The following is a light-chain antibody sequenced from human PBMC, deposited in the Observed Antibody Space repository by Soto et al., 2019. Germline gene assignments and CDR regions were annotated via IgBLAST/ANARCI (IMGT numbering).Light chain of an antibody. J-gene: IGLJ1*01. CDR1: SSDVVSYNL. V-gene: IGLV2-23*01. CDR3: CSYAGSYTFV. CDR2: EAT. Sequence: QSALTQPASVSGSPGQSITISCTGTSSDVVSYNLVSWYQQHPGKAPKLMIYEATKRPSGISTRFSGSKSGNTASLTISGLQAEDEADYYCCSYAGSYTFVFGTGTKLTVL.